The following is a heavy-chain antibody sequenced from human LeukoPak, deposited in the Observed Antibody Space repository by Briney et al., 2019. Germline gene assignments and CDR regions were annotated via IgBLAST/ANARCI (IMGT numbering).Heavy chain of an antibody. Sequence: GGSLRLACAASGFTFSSYWMHWVRQGPGKGLVWVSRISTDGSSTDYADSVKGRFTISRENAKNTLYLQMNSLRAEDTAVYYCARTRTLPIAGGFDTWGQGSLVTVSS. CDR2: ISTDGSST. CDR1: GFTFSSYW. V-gene: IGHV3-74*01. D-gene: IGHD3-16*01. J-gene: IGHJ5*02. CDR3: ARTRTLPIAGGFDT.